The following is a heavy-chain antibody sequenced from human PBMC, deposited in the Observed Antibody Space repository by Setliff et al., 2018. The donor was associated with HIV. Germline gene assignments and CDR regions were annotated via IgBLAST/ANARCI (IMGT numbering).Heavy chain of an antibody. D-gene: IGHD5-12*01. J-gene: IGHJ6*02. CDR2: IYNSGYS. Sequence: SETLSLTCKVSGASISSYYWSWVRQPPGKGLEWIGYIYNSGYSNSRPSLKSRVTMSLDTSKNQFSLELTSVTAADTAVYFCARGDGYRSNDAYYDTGVDVWGQGITVTVS. CDR3: ARGDGYRSNDAYYDTGVDV. CDR1: GASISSYY. V-gene: IGHV4-59*01.